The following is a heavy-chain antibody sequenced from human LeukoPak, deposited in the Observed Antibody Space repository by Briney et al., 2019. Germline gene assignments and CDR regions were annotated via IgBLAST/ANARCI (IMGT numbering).Heavy chain of an antibody. CDR3: ANNQDKVAATPSKH. V-gene: IGHV3-23*01. D-gene: IGHD2-15*01. J-gene: IGHJ4*02. CDR1: GFTLRSYV. Sequence: GGSLRLSCVASGFTLRSYVMNWVRQTPGKGLEWVSAISGSGGSTYYADPVKGRFTISRDNSKNTLYLQMNSLRAEDTAVYYCANNQDKVAATPSKHWGQGTLVTVSS. CDR2: ISGSGGST.